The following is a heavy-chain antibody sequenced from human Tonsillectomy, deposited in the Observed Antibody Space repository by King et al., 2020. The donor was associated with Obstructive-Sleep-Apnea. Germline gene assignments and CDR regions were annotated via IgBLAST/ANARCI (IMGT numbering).Heavy chain of an antibody. J-gene: IGHJ4*02. Sequence: VQLVESGGGVVQPGRSLRLTCAASGFTVSDYAMPWVRQAPGKGLEWVAIITYNGNNQYYTDSVRGRFAISRDNSKNTLFLQMNSLRAEDTSVYHCVRESYGEHYFDYWGQGTLVTVSS. D-gene: IGHD4-17*01. CDR1: GFTVSDYA. V-gene: IGHV3-30*09. CDR2: ITYNGNNQ. CDR3: VRESYGEHYFDY.